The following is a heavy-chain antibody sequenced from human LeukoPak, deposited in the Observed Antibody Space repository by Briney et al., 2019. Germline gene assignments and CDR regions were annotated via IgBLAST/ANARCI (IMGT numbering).Heavy chain of an antibody. D-gene: IGHD1-1*01. CDR3: AREGTSGTHLNWFDP. CDR1: GFTFSSYD. V-gene: IGHV3-13*05. Sequence: GGSLRLSCAASGFTFSSYDMHWVRQATGKGLEWVSATGTAGDPYYPGSVKGRFTISRENAKNSLYLQMNSLRAGDTAVYYCAREGTSGTHLNWFDPWGQGTLVTVSS. CDR2: TGTAGDP. J-gene: IGHJ5*02.